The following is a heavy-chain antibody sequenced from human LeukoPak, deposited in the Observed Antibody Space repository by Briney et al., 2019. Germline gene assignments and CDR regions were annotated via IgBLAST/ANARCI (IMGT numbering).Heavy chain of an antibody. CDR1: GINFSNYG. CDR2: ISDDGGNL. Sequence: PGGSLRLSCTTSGINFSNYGMHWARQAPGKGLEWVAVISDDGGNLHYANSVKGRFTISRDNSNNTLILHMNSLRAEDTAVYYCGKGPGYSVYDNLPHHWGQGTLVIVSS. V-gene: IGHV3-30*18. J-gene: IGHJ5*02. CDR3: GKGPGYSVYDNLPHH. D-gene: IGHD5/OR15-5a*01.